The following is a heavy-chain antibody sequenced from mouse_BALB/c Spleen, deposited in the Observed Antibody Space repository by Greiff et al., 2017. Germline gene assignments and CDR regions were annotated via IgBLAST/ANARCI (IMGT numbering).Heavy chain of an antibody. D-gene: IGHD3-3*01. CDR3: TRFGGDPFAY. CDR2: INPSNGGT. J-gene: IGHJ3*01. CDR1: GYTFTSYY. Sequence: VQLVESGAELVKPGASVKLSCKASGYTFTSYYMYWVKQRPGQGLEWIGEINPSNGGTNFNEKFKSKATLTVDKSSSTAYMQLSSLTSEDSAVYYCTRFGGDPFAYWGQGTLVTVSA. V-gene: IGHV1S81*02.